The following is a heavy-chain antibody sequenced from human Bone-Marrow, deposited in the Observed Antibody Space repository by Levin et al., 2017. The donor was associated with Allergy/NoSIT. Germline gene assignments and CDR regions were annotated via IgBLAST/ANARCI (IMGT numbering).Heavy chain of an antibody. CDR1: GFTFDDCG. CDR3: AKSAGYYYYYYMDV. J-gene: IGHJ6*03. CDR2: ISWNSGSI. Sequence: GGSLRLSCAASGFTFDDCGMHWVRQAPGKGLEWVSGISWNSGSIGYADSVKGRFTISRDNAKNSLYLQMNSLRAEDTALYYCAKSAGYYYYYYMDVWGKGTTVTVSS. V-gene: IGHV3-9*01.